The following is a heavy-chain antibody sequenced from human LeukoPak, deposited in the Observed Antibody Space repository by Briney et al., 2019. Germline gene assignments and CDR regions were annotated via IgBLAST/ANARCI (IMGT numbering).Heavy chain of an antibody. CDR3: ATTGRYYDFWSGYIH. J-gene: IGHJ4*02. V-gene: IGHV1-24*01. CDR1: GYTLTELS. CDR2: FDPEDGET. Sequence: ASVKVSCTVSGYTLTELSMHWVRQAPGKGLEWMGGFDPEDGETIYAQKFQGRVTMTEDTSTDTAYMELSSLRSEDTAVYYCATTGRYYDFWSGYIHWGQGTLVTVSS. D-gene: IGHD3-3*01.